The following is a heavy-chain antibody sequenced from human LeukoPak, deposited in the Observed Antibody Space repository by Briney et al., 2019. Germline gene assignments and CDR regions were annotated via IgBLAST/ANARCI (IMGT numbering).Heavy chain of an antibody. D-gene: IGHD3-3*01. V-gene: IGHV4-34*01. CDR3: ARGITISGEHWYFDL. J-gene: IGHJ2*01. CDR1: GGSFSGYY. CDR2: INHSGST. Sequence: SETLSLTCAVYGGSFSGYYWTWIRQPPGKGLEWIGEINHSGSTNYNPSLKSRVTISVDRSKNQFSLKLSSVTAADTAVYYCARGITISGEHWYFDLWGRGTLVTVSS.